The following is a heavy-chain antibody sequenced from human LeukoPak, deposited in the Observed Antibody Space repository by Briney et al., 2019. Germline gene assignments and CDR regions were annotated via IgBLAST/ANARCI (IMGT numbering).Heavy chain of an antibody. V-gene: IGHV3-66*01. J-gene: IGHJ6*02. CDR3: ARDAAGTHYYYYGMDV. CDR2: IYSGGST. D-gene: IGHD6-13*01. Sequence: GGSLRLSCAASGFTVSSNYMSWVRQAPGKGLEWVSVIYSGGSTYYADSVKGRFTISRDNSKNTLYLQMNSLRAEDTAVYHCARDAAGTHYYYYGMDVWGQGTTVTVSS. CDR1: GFTVSSNY.